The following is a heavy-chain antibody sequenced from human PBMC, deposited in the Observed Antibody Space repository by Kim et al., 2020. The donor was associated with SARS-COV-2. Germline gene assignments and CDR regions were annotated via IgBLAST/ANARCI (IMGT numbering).Heavy chain of an antibody. J-gene: IGHJ4*02. Sequence: SETLSLTCAVSGGSISSSNWWSWVRQPPGKGLEWIGEIYHSGSTNYNPSLKSRVTISVDKSKNQFSLKLSSVTAADTAVYYCARTIAVAGRGNDYWGQGTLVTVSS. V-gene: IGHV4-4*02. D-gene: IGHD6-19*01. CDR3: ARTIAVAGRGNDY. CDR2: IYHSGST. CDR1: GGSISSSNW.